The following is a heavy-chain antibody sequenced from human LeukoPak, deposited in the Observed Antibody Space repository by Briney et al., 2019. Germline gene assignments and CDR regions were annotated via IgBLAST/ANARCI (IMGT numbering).Heavy chain of an antibody. D-gene: IGHD3-3*01. CDR2: IGAGGTT. CDR1: GFTFSTYP. Sequence: GGSLRLSCAASGFTFSTYPMSWVRQVPGKGLEWVSAIGAGGTTYYADSVKGRFTISRDNSKNTLYMQMTSLGAEDTAVYYCAKRGSKSGSLQGGFDYWGQGTLVTVSS. CDR3: AKRGSKSGSLQGGFDY. J-gene: IGHJ4*02. V-gene: IGHV3-23*01.